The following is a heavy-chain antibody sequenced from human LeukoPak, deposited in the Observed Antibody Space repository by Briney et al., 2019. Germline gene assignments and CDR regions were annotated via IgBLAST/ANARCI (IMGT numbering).Heavy chain of an antibody. Sequence: PGGSLRLSCAASGFTFSSYSMNWVRQAPGKGLEWVSYISSSGSTIYYADSVKGRFTISRDNAKNSLYLQMNSLRAEDTAVYYCARGDILTGYTFDYWGQGTLVTVSS. V-gene: IGHV3-48*04. CDR1: GFTFSSYS. J-gene: IGHJ4*02. D-gene: IGHD3-9*01. CDR2: ISSSGSTI. CDR3: ARGDILTGYTFDY.